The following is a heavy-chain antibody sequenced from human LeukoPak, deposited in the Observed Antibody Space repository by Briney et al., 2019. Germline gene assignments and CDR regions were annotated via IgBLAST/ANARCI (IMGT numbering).Heavy chain of an antibody. CDR1: GFTFSDYY. Sequence: GGSLRLSCAASGFTFSDYYMSWIRQAPGKGLEWVSYISSSGSTIYYADSVKGRFTISRDNSNNTLYLQMNSLRAEDTAVYYCARGLGITMVRGDPGGYWGQGTLVTVSS. CDR2: ISSSGSTI. V-gene: IGHV3-11*04. J-gene: IGHJ4*02. D-gene: IGHD3-10*01. CDR3: ARGLGITMVRGDPGGY.